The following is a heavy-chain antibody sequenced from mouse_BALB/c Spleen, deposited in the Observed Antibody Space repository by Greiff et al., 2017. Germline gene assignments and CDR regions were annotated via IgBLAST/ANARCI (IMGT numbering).Heavy chain of an antibody. CDR1: GFTFSSFG. D-gene: IGHD3-2*01. V-gene: IGHV5-17*02. Sequence: EVKLVESGGGLVQPGGSRKLSCAASGFTFSSFGMHWVRQAPEKGLEWVAYISSGSSTIYYADTVKGRFTISRDNPKNTLFLQMTSLRSEDTAMYYCASIDSSGYGGFAYWGQGTLVTVSA. J-gene: IGHJ3*01. CDR2: ISSGSSTI. CDR3: ASIDSSGYGGFAY.